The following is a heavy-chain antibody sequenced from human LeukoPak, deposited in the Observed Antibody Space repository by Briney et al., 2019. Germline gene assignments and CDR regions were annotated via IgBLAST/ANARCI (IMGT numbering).Heavy chain of an antibody. V-gene: IGHV3-66*01. CDR1: GFTFSNYG. J-gene: IGHJ4*02. CDR3: ARDQGYSNDY. Sequence: PGGSLRLSCAPSGFTFSNYGMHWVRQAPGKGLEWVSVIYSGGSTYYADSVKGRFTISRDNSKNTLYLQMNSLRAEDTAVYYCARDQGYSNDYWGQGTLVTVSS. D-gene: IGHD6-13*01. CDR2: IYSGGST.